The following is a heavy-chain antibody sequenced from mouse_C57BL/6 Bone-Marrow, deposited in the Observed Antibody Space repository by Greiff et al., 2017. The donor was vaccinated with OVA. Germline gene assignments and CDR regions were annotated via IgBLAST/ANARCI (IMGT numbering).Heavy chain of an antibody. J-gene: IGHJ4*01. D-gene: IGHD2-4*01. CDR2: INPSNGGT. V-gene: IGHV1-53*01. CDR3: ARERIYYDSLYAMDY. Sequence: VKLMESGTELVKPGASVKLSCKASGYTFTSYWMHWVKQRPGQGLEWIGNINPSNGGTNYNEKFKSKATLTVDKSSSTAYMQLSSLTSEDSAVYYCARERIYYDSLYAMDYWGQGTSVTVSS. CDR1: GYTFTSYW.